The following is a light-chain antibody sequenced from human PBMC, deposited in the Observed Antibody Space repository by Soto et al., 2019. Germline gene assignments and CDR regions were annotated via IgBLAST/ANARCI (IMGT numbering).Light chain of an antibody. J-gene: IGKJ3*01. CDR3: QQYNSYLFT. CDR1: QSISSW. Sequence: DIQMTQSPSTLSASIGDRVTITCRASQSISSWLAWYQQKSGKAPKLLIYDASTLESGVPSRFSGSGSGTEFTLTISSLQPDDFATYYCQQYNSYLFTFGPGTKVDIE. CDR2: DAS. V-gene: IGKV1-5*01.